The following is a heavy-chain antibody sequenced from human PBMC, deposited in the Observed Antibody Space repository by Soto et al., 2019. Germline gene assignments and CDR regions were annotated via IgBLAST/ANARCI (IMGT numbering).Heavy chain of an antibody. CDR1: GFTFSSYS. CDR3: ARTGQQPIYYYYYYMYV. CDR2: ISSSSSYK. J-gene: IGHJ6*03. D-gene: IGHD2-2*01. V-gene: IGHV3-21*01. Sequence: VQLVESGGGLVKPGGSLRRSFAASGFTFSSYSMNWVRQAPGKGLEGVSSISSSSSYKNYADSVKGRFTISRDNAKNSLYLQMNSLRAEDTAVYYCARTGQQPIYYYYYYMYVWGNGTPVTVSS.